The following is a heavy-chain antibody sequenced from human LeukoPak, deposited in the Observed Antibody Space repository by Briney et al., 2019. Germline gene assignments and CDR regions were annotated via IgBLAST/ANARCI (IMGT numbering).Heavy chain of an antibody. D-gene: IGHD6-19*01. J-gene: IGHJ4*02. CDR2: INPSSGDT. V-gene: IGHV1-2*02. CDR3: ARVSVAGTPDRDYFDY. Sequence: GASVKVSCKASGYTFTGYYLHWVRQAPGQGLEWMGRINPSSGDTNYAQKSQGRVTMTRDTSISTAYLESSTLTSDDTAVYFCARVSVAGTPDRDYFDYWGQGTLVTVSS. CDR1: GYTFTGYY.